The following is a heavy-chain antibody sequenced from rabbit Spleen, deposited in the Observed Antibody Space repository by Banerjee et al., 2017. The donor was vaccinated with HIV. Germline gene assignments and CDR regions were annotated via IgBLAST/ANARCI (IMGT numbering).Heavy chain of an antibody. V-gene: IGHV1S40*01. J-gene: IGHJ4*01. CDR1: GFSFSNSDY. CDR3: ARSGHVNGDYIWDL. Sequence: QSLEESGGDLVKPGASLTLTCTGSGFSFSNSDYMCWVRQAPGKGLEWIGCIYVGRGSTHYANWAKGRVTMYKTSSTTVTLQLTSLTAADTATYFCARSGHVNGDYIWDLWGPGTLVTVS. D-gene: IGHD1-1*01. CDR2: IYVGRGST.